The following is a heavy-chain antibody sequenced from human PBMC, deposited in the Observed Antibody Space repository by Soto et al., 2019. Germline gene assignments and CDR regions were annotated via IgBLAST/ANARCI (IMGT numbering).Heavy chain of an antibody. CDR1: GYTFTGYY. V-gene: IGHV1-2*04. D-gene: IGHD2-15*01. CDR2: INPNSGAT. J-gene: IGHJ4*02. CDR3: ATGPTTHS. Sequence: QVQLVQSGAEVKKPGASVKVSCKTSGYTFTGYYIHWVRQAPGQGLEWMGCINPNSGATNYAQKFRGWVTMTRDTSISTAYREVSRLTSDDTAVYYCATGPTTHSWGQGTLVTVSS.